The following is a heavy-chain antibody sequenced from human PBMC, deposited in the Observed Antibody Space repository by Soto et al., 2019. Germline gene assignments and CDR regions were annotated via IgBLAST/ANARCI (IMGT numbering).Heavy chain of an antibody. CDR2: ISGSGDIT. V-gene: IGHV3-23*01. Sequence: EVHLLESGGGLVQPGGPLRLSCAVSGFSFSNSAMTWVRQAPGKGLEWVSGISGSGDITYNTDSVKGRFAISRDTSKNVVYLQMRSLRAEDTAVYYCAKVPQWVLRYHDWFFDYWGQGTLVTVSS. J-gene: IGHJ4*02. CDR1: GFSFSNSA. CDR3: AKVPQWVLRYHDWFFDY. D-gene: IGHD3-9*01.